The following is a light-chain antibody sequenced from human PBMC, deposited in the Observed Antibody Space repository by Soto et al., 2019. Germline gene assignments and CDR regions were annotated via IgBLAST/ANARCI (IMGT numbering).Light chain of an antibody. CDR1: SSDVGGYNY. J-gene: IGLJ2*01. Sequence: SVLAQPASVSGSPGQSITISCTVTSSDVGGYNYVSWYQQHPGKAPKLMIYEVTNRPSGVSNRFSGSKSGNTASLTISGLQAEDEADYYCRSYTSGSTPVVFGGGTQLTVL. V-gene: IGLV2-14*01. CDR3: RSYTSGSTPVV. CDR2: EVT.